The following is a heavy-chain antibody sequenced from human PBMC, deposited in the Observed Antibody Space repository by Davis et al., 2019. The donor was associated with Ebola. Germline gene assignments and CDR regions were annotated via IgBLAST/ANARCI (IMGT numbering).Heavy chain of an antibody. V-gene: IGHV3-9*01. CDR2: ISWNSGSI. Sequence: SLKISCAASGFTFDDYAMHWVRQAPGKGLEWVSGISWNSGSIGYADSVKGRFTISRDNAKNSLYLQMNSLRAEDTAVYYCARDPTATYSSSWYGYYYYYYGMDVWGQGTTVTVSS. J-gene: IGHJ6*02. CDR1: GFTFDDYA. D-gene: IGHD6-13*01. CDR3: ARDPTATYSSSWYGYYYYYYGMDV.